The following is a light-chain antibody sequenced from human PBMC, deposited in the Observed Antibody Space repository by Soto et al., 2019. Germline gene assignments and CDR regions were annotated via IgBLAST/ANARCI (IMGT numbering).Light chain of an antibody. Sequence: DLVMTPSSLSLPVTPGAPASISCRSXQSLLHTNGYNYLDWYLQKPGQSPQLLIYLGSNRASGVPDRFSGSGSGTDFTLKISRVEAEDVGVYYCMQALQTRTFGQGTKVDIK. CDR3: MQALQTRT. J-gene: IGKJ1*01. CDR1: QSLLHTNGYNY. CDR2: LGS. V-gene: IGKV2-28*01.